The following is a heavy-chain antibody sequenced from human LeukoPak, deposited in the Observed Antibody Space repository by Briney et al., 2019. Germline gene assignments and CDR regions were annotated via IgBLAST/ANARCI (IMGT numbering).Heavy chain of an antibody. Sequence: SETLSLTCTVSGGSISSGDYYWSWIRQPPGKGLEWIGYIYYSGSTYYNPSLKSRVTISVDTSKNQFSLKLSSVTAADTAVYYCARGSSGYSYGYFWFDPWGQGTLVTVSS. J-gene: IGHJ5*02. V-gene: IGHV4-30-4*01. CDR2: IYYSGST. D-gene: IGHD5-18*01. CDR3: ARGSSGYSYGYFWFDP. CDR1: GGSISSGDYY.